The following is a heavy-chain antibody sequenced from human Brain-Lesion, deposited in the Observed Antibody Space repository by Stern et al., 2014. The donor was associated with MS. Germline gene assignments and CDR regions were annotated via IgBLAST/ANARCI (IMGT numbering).Heavy chain of an antibody. Sequence: VQLVQSGAEVKKPGASVRVSCEASGNSFTHFYIHWVRQAPGQGLEWMGWINPNSGGTKFAQKFQGWVTITRDTSMTTAYMEVTSLTSDDTAVYSCARGGRYYADYWGQGTLVTVSS. V-gene: IGHV1-2*04. CDR1: GNSFTHFY. J-gene: IGHJ4*02. D-gene: IGHD2-2*01. CDR2: INPNSGGT. CDR3: ARGGRYYADY.